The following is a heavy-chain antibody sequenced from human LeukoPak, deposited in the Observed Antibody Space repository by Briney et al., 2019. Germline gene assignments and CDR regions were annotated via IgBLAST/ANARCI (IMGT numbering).Heavy chain of an antibody. Sequence: KGGESLKISCKGSGYSFTSYWIGWVRQMPGKGLEWMGIIYPGDSDTRYSPSFQGQVTISADKSISTAYLQRSSLKASDTAMYYCARQLYYDFWSGDGAFDIWGQGTMVTVSS. V-gene: IGHV5-51*01. D-gene: IGHD3-3*01. CDR3: ARQLYYDFWSGDGAFDI. CDR1: GYSFTSYW. CDR2: IYPGDSDT. J-gene: IGHJ3*02.